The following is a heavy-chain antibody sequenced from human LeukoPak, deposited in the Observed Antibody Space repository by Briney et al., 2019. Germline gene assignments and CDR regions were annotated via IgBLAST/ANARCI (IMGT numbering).Heavy chain of an antibody. CDR2: VTYTGNT. CDR3: ARTPTGFPNWFDS. J-gene: IGHJ5*01. V-gene: IGHV4-39*07. CDR1: GASVATYPYY. D-gene: IGHD3-9*01. Sequence: SETLSLTCSVSGASVATYPYYWTWIRQPPGKGLEWIGSVTYTGNTFYNPSLQSRVTIPIDASKNQFSLNLSSVTAADTAIYFCARTPTGFPNWFDSWGRGTPVTVSS.